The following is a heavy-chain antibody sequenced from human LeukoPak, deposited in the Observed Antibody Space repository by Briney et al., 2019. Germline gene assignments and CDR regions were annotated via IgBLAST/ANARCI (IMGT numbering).Heavy chain of an antibody. Sequence: SETLSLTCTVSGGSISSSSYYWGWIRQPPGKGLEWIGSIYYSGSTYYNPSLKSRVTISVDTSKNQFSLKLSSVTAADTAVYYCARGRSALVVRGVKAFDYWGRGTLVTVSS. CDR2: IYYSGST. V-gene: IGHV4-39*07. J-gene: IGHJ4*02. D-gene: IGHD3-10*01. CDR1: GGSISSSSYY. CDR3: ARGRSALVVRGVKAFDY.